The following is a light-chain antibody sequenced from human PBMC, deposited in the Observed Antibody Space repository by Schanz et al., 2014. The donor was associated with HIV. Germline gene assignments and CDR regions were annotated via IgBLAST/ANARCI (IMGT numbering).Light chain of an antibody. CDR3: QRYTSVLPFT. CDR2: GAS. V-gene: IGKV1-27*01. CDR1: QSISSW. Sequence: DIQMTQSPSTLSASVGDRVTITCRASQSISSWLAWYQQRPGRAPNLLIYGASTLHSGVPSRFSGSGSGTTFTLTIASLQPEDVATYYCQRYTSVLPFTFGPGTKVDIK. J-gene: IGKJ3*01.